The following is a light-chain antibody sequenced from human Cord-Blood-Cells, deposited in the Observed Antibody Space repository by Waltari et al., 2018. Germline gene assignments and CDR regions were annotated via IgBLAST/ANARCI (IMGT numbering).Light chain of an antibody. CDR1: QSVSSSY. Sequence: EIVLTQSPGTLSLSPGERATRSCRARQSVSSSYLAWYQQKPGQAPRLLIYGASSSATGIPDRFSGSGSGTDFTLTISRLEPEDFAVYYCQQYGSSPPITFGQGTRLEIK. V-gene: IGKV3-20*01. CDR2: GAS. CDR3: QQYGSSPPIT. J-gene: IGKJ5*01.